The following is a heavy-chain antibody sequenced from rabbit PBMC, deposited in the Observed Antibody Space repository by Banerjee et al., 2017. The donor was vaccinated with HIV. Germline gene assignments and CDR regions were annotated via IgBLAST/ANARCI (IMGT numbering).Heavy chain of an antibody. CDR1: GFSISNAYW. J-gene: IGHJ4*01. Sequence: QEQLEESGGDLVKPEGSLTLTCTVSGFSISNAYWICWVRQAPGKRPEWIACIYNGDGSTYYASWVNGRFTLSKTSSTTVTLQMTSLTAADTATYFCARGYPDSTAYELWGQGTLVTVS. CDR2: IYNGDGST. D-gene: IGHD4-2*01. CDR3: ARGYPDSTAYEL. V-gene: IGHV1S45*01.